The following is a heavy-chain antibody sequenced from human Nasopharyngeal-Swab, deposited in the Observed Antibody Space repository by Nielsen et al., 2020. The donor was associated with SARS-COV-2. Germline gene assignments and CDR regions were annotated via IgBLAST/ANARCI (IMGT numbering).Heavy chain of an antibody. CDR1: GGSIMRSSYY. J-gene: IGHJ6*02. CDR3: ARQTGMDV. Sequence: SETLSLTCTVSGGSIMRSSYYWGWIRQPPGKGLEWIGVIYYTGRAHYRPSLKRRVTISVDTSRNHFFLRVASVTAEDTAVYYCARQTGMDVWGQGTSVTVSS. V-gene: IGHV4-39*01. CDR2: IYYTGRA.